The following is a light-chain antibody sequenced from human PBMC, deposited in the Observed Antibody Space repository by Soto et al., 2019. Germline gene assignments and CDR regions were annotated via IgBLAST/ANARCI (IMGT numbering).Light chain of an antibody. J-gene: IGLJ1*01. V-gene: IGLV2-23*01. CDR2: EGS. CDR3: CSYAGSSTYV. CDR1: SSDVGSYNL. Sequence: QSALIQPASVSGSPGQSITISCTGTSSDVGSYNLVSWYQQHPGKAPKFLIYEGSKRPSGVSNRFSGSKSGNTASLTISGLQAEDEADYYCCSYAGSSTYVFGSGTKLIVL.